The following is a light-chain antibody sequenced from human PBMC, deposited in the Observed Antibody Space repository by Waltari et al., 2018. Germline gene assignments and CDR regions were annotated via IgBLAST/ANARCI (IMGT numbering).Light chain of an antibody. V-gene: IGLV2-14*01. CDR3: SSYTSSSTLV. Sequence: QSALTQPASVSGSPGQSITISCAGPSSDVGGYNYVSWYQPHPDKAPQLVIYEVSHRPPGVSSRFSGSKSGNTASLTISGLWAEDEADYYCSSYTSSSTLVFGGGTKVTVL. J-gene: IGLJ2*01. CDR1: SSDVGGYNY. CDR2: EVS.